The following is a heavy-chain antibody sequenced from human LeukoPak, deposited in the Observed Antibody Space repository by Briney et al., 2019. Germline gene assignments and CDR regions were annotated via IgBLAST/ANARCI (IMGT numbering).Heavy chain of an antibody. CDR1: GFTFSSYS. CDR2: ISSSSSTI. J-gene: IGHJ5*02. V-gene: IGHV3-48*04. Sequence: GGSLRLSCAASGFTFSSYSMNWVRQAPGKGLEWVSHISSSSSTIYYADSVKGRFTISRDNAKNSLYLQMNSLRAEDTAVYYCASLWVVPEGDWFDPWGQGTLVTVSS. CDR3: ASLWVVPEGDWFDP. D-gene: IGHD2-15*01.